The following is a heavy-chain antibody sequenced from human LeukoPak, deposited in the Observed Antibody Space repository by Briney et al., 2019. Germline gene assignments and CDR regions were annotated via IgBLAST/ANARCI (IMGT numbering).Heavy chain of an antibody. J-gene: IGHJ4*02. CDR2: IAYDGSHK. CDR1: GFTFSDYS. CDR3: ARDFAHDSNGSLLDC. Sequence: PGGSLRLSCAASGFTFSDYSMHWVRQAPGEGLEWVAVIAYDGSHKYFADSVKGRFTISRDNSKNTLYLQMNSLRAEDTAVYYCARDFAHDSNGSLLDCWGQGTLVTVSS. D-gene: IGHD3-22*01. V-gene: IGHV3-30*04.